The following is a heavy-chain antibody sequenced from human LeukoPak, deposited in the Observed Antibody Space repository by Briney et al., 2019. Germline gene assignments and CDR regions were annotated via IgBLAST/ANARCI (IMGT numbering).Heavy chain of an antibody. J-gene: IGHJ4*02. CDR2: ISGSGGST. CDR1: GFTFSSYW. Sequence: GGSLRLSCAASGFTFSSYWMHWVRQAPGKGLEWVSAISGSGGSTYYADSVKGRFTISRDSSKNTLYLRMNSLRAEGAAVYYCAKDPRGAVAGFDYWGQGTLVTVSS. D-gene: IGHD6-19*01. V-gene: IGHV3-23*01. CDR3: AKDPRGAVAGFDY.